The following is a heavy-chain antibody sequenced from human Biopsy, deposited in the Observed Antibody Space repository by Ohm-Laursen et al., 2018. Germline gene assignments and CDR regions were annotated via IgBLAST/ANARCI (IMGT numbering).Heavy chain of an antibody. Sequence: SSVTVSCKASGYTFPSYGISWVRQAPGQGLEWMGWISPYNGNRNYAQKFKGRVTMTTDTSTSTAYMELRSLRSDDTAVYFCAREEDNSGYDYYGMDVWGQGTTVTVSS. J-gene: IGHJ6*02. V-gene: IGHV1-18*01. D-gene: IGHD3-22*01. CDR1: GYTFPSYG. CDR3: AREEDNSGYDYYGMDV. CDR2: ISPYNGNR.